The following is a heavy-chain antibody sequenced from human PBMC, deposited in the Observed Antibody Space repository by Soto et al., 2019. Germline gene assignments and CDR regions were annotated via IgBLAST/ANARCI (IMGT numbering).Heavy chain of an antibody. CDR2: INHSGST. Sequence: QVQLQQWGAGLLKPSETLSLTCAVYGGSFSGYYWSWIRQPPGKGLEWIGEINHSGSTNYNPSLKGRVTISVDTSKNQFSLKLSSVTAADTAVYYCARWRMVPATAILDAFDIWGQGTMVTVSS. CDR3: ARWRMVPATAILDAFDI. V-gene: IGHV4-34*01. J-gene: IGHJ3*02. CDR1: GGSFSGYY. D-gene: IGHD2-2*02.